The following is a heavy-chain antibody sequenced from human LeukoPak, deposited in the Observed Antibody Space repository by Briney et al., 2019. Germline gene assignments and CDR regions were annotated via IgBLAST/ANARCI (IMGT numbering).Heavy chain of an antibody. V-gene: IGHV1-2*06. D-gene: IGHD2/OR15-2a*01. CDR1: GYTFTGYY. Sequence: ASVKVSCKASGYTFTGYYMRWVRQAPGQGLEWVGRIKPNSGGTNYAQKFQGRVTMTRDTSVSTAYMELSRLRSDDTAVYYCARSTFADTYCFDYWGQGTLVTVSS. CDR3: ARSTFADTYCFDY. J-gene: IGHJ4*02. CDR2: IKPNSGGT.